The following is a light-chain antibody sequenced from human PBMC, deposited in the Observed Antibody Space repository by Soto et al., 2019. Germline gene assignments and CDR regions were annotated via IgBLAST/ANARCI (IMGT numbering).Light chain of an antibody. CDR1: QDVSNNF. CDR3: QQYGISPYT. V-gene: IGKV3-20*01. Sequence: EIVLTQSPGTLSLSPGEGATLSCRASQDVSNNFLAWYQQKPGQAPRLHIYGATSRATGIPDRFSGSGSGADFSLTISRLGPEDFAVYYCQQYGISPYTFGQGTKVEIK. CDR2: GAT. J-gene: IGKJ2*01.